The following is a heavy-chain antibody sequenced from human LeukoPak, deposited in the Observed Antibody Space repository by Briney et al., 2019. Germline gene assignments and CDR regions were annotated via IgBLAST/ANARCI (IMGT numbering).Heavy chain of an antibody. J-gene: IGHJ1*01. Sequence: SETLSLACAVYGGSFSGYYWGWIRQPPGKGLEWIGSIYYNGSTYYNPSLKSRVTISVDTSKNQFSLKLSSVTAADTAVYYCARTRDGYKYFQHWGQGTLVTVSS. CDR3: ARTRDGYKYFQH. D-gene: IGHD5-24*01. CDR2: IYYNGST. V-gene: IGHV4-39*01. CDR1: GGSFSGYY.